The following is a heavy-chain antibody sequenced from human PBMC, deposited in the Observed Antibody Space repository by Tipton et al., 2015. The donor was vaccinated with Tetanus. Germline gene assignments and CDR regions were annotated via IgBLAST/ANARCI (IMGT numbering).Heavy chain of an antibody. D-gene: IGHD2-15*01. J-gene: IGHJ4*02. CDR2: SWYDGTDK. CDR1: GFTFSTHG. CDR3: AREAVCSGGSCFSGDFDT. Sequence: SLRLSCAASGFTFSTHGMHWVRQAPGKGLEWLAVSWYDGTDKYYADSVKGRFTISRDNSKNTLYLQMNSLRAEDTALYYCAREAVCSGGSCFSGDFDTWGQGTQVTVSS. V-gene: IGHV3-33*01.